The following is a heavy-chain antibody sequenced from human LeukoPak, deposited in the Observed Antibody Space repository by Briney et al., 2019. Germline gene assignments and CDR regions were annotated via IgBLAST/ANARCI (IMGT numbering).Heavy chain of an antibody. J-gene: IGHJ6*03. CDR2: MNPNSGNT. CDR3: ARGRYFDWSNYYYMDV. CDR1: GYTFTSYD. D-gene: IGHD3-9*01. Sequence: ASVKVSCKASGYTFTSYDINWVRQATGQGLEWMGWMNPNSGNTGYAQKFQGRVTITRNTSISTAYMELSSLRSEDTAVYYCARGRYFDWSNYYYMDVWGKGTTVTASS. V-gene: IGHV1-8*03.